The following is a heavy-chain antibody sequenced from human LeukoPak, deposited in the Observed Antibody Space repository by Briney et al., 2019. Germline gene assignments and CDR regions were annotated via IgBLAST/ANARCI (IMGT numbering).Heavy chain of an antibody. V-gene: IGHV3-13*04. D-gene: IGHD3-10*01. Sequence: GGSLRLSCAASGFTFSSCDMHWGRQPPGKGLEWVSVIGTAANTHYVDSVKGRFTISRENAKNTMYLQLNSLRAGDTAVYYCARNLWGNGLDVWGQGTTVTVSS. J-gene: IGHJ6*01. CDR3: ARNLWGNGLDV. CDR1: GFTFSSCD. CDR2: IGTAANT.